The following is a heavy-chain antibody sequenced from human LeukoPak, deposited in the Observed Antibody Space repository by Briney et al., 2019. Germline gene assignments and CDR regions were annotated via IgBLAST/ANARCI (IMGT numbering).Heavy chain of an antibody. CDR3: ARKRSGWFGELLPYYFDY. Sequence: SETLSLTCAVYGGSFSGYYWSWIRQPPGKGLEWIGEINHSGSTNYNPSLKSRVTISVDTSKNQFSLKLSSVTAADTAVYYCARKRSGWFGELLPYYFDYWGQGTLVSVSS. CDR1: GGSFSGYY. V-gene: IGHV4-34*01. D-gene: IGHD3-10*01. CDR2: INHSGST. J-gene: IGHJ4*02.